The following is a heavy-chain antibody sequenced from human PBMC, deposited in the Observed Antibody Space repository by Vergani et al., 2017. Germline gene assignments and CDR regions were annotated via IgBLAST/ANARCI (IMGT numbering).Heavy chain of an antibody. J-gene: IGHJ6*03. CDR3: AREGSDFWSGYYEAGSYYYYLDV. V-gene: IGHV3-33*01. Sequence: QVQLVESGGGVVQPGRSLRLSCAASGFTFSSYGMHWVRQAPGKGLEWVAVIWYDGSNKYYADSVKVRFTISRDNSKNTLYLQMNSLRAEDAAVYYCAREGSDFWSGYYEAGSYYYYLDVWGKGTTVTVSS. D-gene: IGHD3-3*01. CDR2: IWYDGSNK. CDR1: GFTFSSYG.